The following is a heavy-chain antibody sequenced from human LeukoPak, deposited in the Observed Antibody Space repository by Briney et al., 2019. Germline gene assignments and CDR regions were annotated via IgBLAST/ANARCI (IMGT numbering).Heavy chain of an antibody. D-gene: IGHD6-6*01. J-gene: IGHJ6*03. Sequence: SLRPSCAASGFTFDDYAMHWVRQAPGEGLEWVSGIRWNSGSIGYADYVKGRFTISRDNAKNSMYLQMNSLRAEDTALYYCAKDIGSSDYYYMDVWGKGTTVTVSS. CDR3: AKDIGSSDYYYMDV. CDR1: GFTFDDYA. CDR2: IRWNSGSI. V-gene: IGHV3-9*01.